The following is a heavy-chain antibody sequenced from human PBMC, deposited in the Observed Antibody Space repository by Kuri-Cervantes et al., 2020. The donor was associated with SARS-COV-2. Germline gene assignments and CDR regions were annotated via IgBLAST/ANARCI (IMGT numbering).Heavy chain of an antibody. V-gene: IGHV3-48*03. D-gene: IGHD3-3*01. CDR1: GFTFHTYE. CDR2: ISVTASTI. J-gene: IGHJ4*02. CDR3: ARESYDFWSGGVDY. Sequence: GESLKISCEGSGFTFHTYEMNWVRQAPGKGLEWISYISVTASTIYYADSVKGRFTVSRDNAKNSLYLQMNSLRAEDTAVYYCARESYDFWSGGVDYWGQGTLVTVSS.